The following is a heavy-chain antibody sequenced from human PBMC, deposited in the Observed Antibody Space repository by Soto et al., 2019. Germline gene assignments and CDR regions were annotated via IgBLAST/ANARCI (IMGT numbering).Heavy chain of an antibody. J-gene: IGHJ4*02. CDR2: ISYDGSNK. Sequence: QVQLVESGGGVVQPGRSLRLSCAASGFTFSSYAMHWVRQAPGKGLEWVAVISYDGSNKYYADSVKGRFTISRDNSKNTLYLQMNSLRAEDTAVYYCARDPQSAARPRACFDYWGQGTLVTVSS. CDR1: GFTFSSYA. D-gene: IGHD6-6*01. V-gene: IGHV3-30-3*01. CDR3: ARDPQSAARPRACFDY.